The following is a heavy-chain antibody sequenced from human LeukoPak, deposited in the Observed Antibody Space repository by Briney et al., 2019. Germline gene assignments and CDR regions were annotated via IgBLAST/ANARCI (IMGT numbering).Heavy chain of an antibody. J-gene: IGHJ4*02. CDR1: GFTFCSYW. D-gene: IGHD4-17*01. CDR2: INSDGSST. V-gene: IGHV3-74*01. Sequence: GGSLRLSCAASGFTFCSYWMHWVRQAPGKGLVWVSRINSDGSSTSYADSVKGRFTISRDNAKNTLYLQMNSLRAKDTAVYYCARDPDGDYDLDYWGQGTLVTVSS. CDR3: ARDPDGDYDLDY.